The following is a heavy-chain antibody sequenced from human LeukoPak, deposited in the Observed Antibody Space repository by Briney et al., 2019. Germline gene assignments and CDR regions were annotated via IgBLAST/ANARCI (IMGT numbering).Heavy chain of an antibody. V-gene: IGHV3-23*01. CDR3: AKAGHSSSWAWADY. Sequence: GGSLRLSCAVSGFTFSSYAMSWVRQAPGKGLEWVSAISGSGGSTYYADSVKGRFTISRDNSKNTLFLQMNSLRAEDTALYYCAKAGHSSSWAWADYWGQGTLVTVSS. D-gene: IGHD6-13*01. CDR1: GFTFSSYA. CDR2: ISGSGGST. J-gene: IGHJ4*02.